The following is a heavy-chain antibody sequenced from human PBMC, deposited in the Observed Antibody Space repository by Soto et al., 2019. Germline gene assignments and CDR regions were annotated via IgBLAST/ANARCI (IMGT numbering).Heavy chain of an antibody. J-gene: IGHJ4*02. D-gene: IGHD6-13*01. Sequence: GASVKVSCKASGGTFSSYAISWVRQAPGQGLEWMGGIIPIFGTANYAQKFQGRVTITADKSTSTAYMELSSLRSEDTAVYYCAREELYSSSHTGCGQGTLVTVSS. CDR2: IIPIFGTA. V-gene: IGHV1-69*06. CDR3: AREELYSSSHTG. CDR1: GGTFSSYA.